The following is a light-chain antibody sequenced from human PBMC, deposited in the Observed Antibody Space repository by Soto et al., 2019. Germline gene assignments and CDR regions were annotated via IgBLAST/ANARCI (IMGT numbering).Light chain of an antibody. J-gene: IGKJ5*01. CDR1: QTVYSK. Sequence: LLTQSPSTLSLSPGERVTLSCRASQTVYSKLAWFQKKPGQAPRLLIYGASTRATDIPARFSGSGSGTELTLTISGLHSEDFAAYYCQQYNSWPPITFGQGTRLETK. CDR3: QQYNSWPPIT. CDR2: GAS. V-gene: IGKV3D-15*01.